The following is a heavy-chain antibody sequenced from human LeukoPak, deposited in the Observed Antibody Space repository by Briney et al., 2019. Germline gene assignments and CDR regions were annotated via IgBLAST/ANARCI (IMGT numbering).Heavy chain of an antibody. CDR3: ARSLRQWLARYYYYGMDV. CDR1: GFTFSSYA. CDR2: ISGSGGSA. Sequence: GGSLRLSCAASGFTFSSYAMIWVRQAPGKVLEWVSAISGSGGSAYYADSVKGRFTISRDNSKNTLYLQMNSLRAEDAAVYYCARSLRQWLARYYYYGMDVWGQGTTVTVSS. D-gene: IGHD6-19*01. J-gene: IGHJ6*02. V-gene: IGHV3-23*01.